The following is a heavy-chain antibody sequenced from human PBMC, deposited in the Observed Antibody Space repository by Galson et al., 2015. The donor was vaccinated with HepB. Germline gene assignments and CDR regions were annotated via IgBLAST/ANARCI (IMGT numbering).Heavy chain of an antibody. D-gene: IGHD2-2*01. V-gene: IGHV3-48*01. CDR3: AKGDIVVVPAAIHHY. Sequence: SLRLSCAASGFTFTSYSMNWVRRAPGKWLEWVSYISSSSSIIYYADSVKGRFTISRDNSKNTLYLQMNSLRAEDTAVYYCAKGDIVVVPAAIHHYWGQGTLVTVSS. J-gene: IGHJ4*02. CDR1: GFTFTSYS. CDR2: ISSSSSII.